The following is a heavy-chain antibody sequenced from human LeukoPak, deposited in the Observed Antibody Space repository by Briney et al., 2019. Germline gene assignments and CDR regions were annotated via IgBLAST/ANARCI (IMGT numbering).Heavy chain of an antibody. CDR3: ARGEAVLLWFGESAPWAFDI. CDR1: GFTFSNAW. Sequence: GSLRLSCAASGFTFSNAWMSWVRQAPGKGLEWIGYIYYSGSTNYNPSLKSRVTISVDTSKNQFSLKLSSVTAADTAVYYCARGEAVLLWFGESAPWAFDIWGQGTMVTVS. CDR2: IYYSGST. J-gene: IGHJ3*02. V-gene: IGHV4-59*01. D-gene: IGHD3-10*01.